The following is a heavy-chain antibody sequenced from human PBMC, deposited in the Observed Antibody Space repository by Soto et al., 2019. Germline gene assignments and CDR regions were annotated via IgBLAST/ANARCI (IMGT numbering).Heavy chain of an antibody. Sequence: GESLKISCKGSGYSFTSYWIGWVRQMPGKGLEWMGIIYPGDSDTRYSPSFQGQVTISADKSIGTAHLQWSSLKASDTAMYYCARANYDILTGSPNYYYYYGMDVWGQGTTVTVSS. V-gene: IGHV5-51*01. CDR1: GYSFTSYW. CDR3: ARANYDILTGSPNYYYYYGMDV. D-gene: IGHD3-9*01. CDR2: IYPGDSDT. J-gene: IGHJ6*02.